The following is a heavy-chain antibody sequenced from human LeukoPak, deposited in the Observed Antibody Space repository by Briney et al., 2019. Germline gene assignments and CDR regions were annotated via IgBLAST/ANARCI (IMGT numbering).Heavy chain of an antibody. CDR1: GFTFTNYE. CDR3: ARDLIGWSLDP. D-gene: IGHD2-2*03. J-gene: IGHJ5*02. Sequence: GGSLRLSCAASGFTFTNYEMNWVRQAPGKGLEWISYIDNDGWPTYYADSVKGRFTITRDDAKSSLYLQMDSLIVEDTAVYYCARDLIGWSLDPWGQGTLVTVSS. V-gene: IGHV3-48*03. CDR2: IDNDGWPT.